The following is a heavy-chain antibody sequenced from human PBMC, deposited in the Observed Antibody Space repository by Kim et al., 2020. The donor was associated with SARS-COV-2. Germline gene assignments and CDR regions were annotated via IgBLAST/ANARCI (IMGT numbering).Heavy chain of an antibody. D-gene: IGHD3-16*01. CDR2: ISSSGSYT. CDR3: ARDSRQLWPP. V-gene: IGHV3-11*05. J-gene: IGHJ5*02. Sequence: GGSLRLSCAASGFTFSDYYMTWIRQAPGKGLEWVSYISSSGSYTDYADSVKGRFTISRDNAKNSLYLQMNSLRAEDTAVYYCARDSRQLWPPWGQGTLVTVSS. CDR1: GFTFSDYY.